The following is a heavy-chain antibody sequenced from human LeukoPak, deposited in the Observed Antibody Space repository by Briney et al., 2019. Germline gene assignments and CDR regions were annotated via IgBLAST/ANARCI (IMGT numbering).Heavy chain of an antibody. CDR1: GYTFTGYY. D-gene: IGHD3-9*01. V-gene: IGHV1-2*02. CDR3: ARNFDMKGFDP. Sequence: ASVTVSCKASGYTFTGYYMNWVRQAPGQGLEWMGWINSDRGFTKYAQKFQGRVTMTRDTSITTVCMDLTRLTSDDTAVYYCARNFDMKGFDPWSQGTLVTVSS. CDR2: INSDRGFT. J-gene: IGHJ5*02.